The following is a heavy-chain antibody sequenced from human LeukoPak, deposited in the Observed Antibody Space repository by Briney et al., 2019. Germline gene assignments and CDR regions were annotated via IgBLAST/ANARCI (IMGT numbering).Heavy chain of an antibody. CDR3: AKDSESSYGSGSYFDY. CDR2: ISWNSGSI. D-gene: IGHD3-10*01. Sequence: GRSLRLSRAASGFTFDDYAMHWVRQAPGKGLEWVSGISWNSGSIGYADSVKGRFTISRDNAKNSLYLQMNSLRAEDTALYYCAKDSESSYGSGSYFDYWGQGTLVTVSS. J-gene: IGHJ4*02. CDR1: GFTFDDYA. V-gene: IGHV3-9*01.